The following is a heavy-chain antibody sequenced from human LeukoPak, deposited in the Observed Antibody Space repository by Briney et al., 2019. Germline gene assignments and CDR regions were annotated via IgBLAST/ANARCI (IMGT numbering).Heavy chain of an antibody. V-gene: IGHV3-48*02. J-gene: IGHJ4*02. CDR1: GFTFSNSQ. Sequence: GASLRLSYSASGFTFSNSQLHWLAQAPGKGREGGAYIISGISTIYYAVSGEGRFSISRDNAKNSMYLQLSSLRDEDTVVYYCARDSSSGWYFASWGQGTLVTVSS. D-gene: IGHD6-19*01. CDR3: ARDSSSGWYFAS. CDR2: IISGISTI.